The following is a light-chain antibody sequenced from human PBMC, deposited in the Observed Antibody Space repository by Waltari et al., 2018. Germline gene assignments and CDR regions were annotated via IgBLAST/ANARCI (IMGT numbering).Light chain of an antibody. CDR2: DAS. V-gene: IGKV3-11*01. CDR3: QQRSNWYT. CDR1: QSIRHY. Sequence: EIVLTQSPATLSLSPGERATLSCRASQSIRHYLAWYQQKPGQAPRLLIYDASNRATGIPARFSGSGSGTDFTLTISSLEPEDFAVYYCQQRSNWYTFGQGTKLEIK. J-gene: IGKJ2*01.